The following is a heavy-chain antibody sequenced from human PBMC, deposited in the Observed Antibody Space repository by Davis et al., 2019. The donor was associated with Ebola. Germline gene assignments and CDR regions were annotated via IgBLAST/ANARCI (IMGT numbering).Heavy chain of an antibody. CDR3: ARRSGPDY. J-gene: IGHJ4*02. CDR1: GFTFSNYW. V-gene: IGHV3-72*01. D-gene: IGHD2-15*01. CDR2: SRNRDSRYST. Sequence: GGSLRLSCAASGFTFSNYWMSWVRQAPGKGLEWVGLSRNRDSRYSTEYAASVRGRFTISRDGSKKSLYLQMNSLTTEDTAVYYCARRSGPDYWGQGTLVTVSS.